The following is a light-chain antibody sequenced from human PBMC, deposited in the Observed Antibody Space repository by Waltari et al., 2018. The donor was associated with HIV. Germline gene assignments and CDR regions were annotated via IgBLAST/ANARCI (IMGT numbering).Light chain of an antibody. CDR1: KSTLGAGYA. CDR3: QSWDDSLSGYV. CDR2: GNN. Sequence: QSVLTQPPSLSWAPGQRVTISCPGSKSTLGAGYAVHWYQQVPGTAPKLLIYGNNNRPSGVPERFSGAKSDTSASLAITGLQAEDEADYYCQSWDDSLSGYVFGTGSKVTVL. V-gene: IGLV1-40*01. J-gene: IGLJ1*01.